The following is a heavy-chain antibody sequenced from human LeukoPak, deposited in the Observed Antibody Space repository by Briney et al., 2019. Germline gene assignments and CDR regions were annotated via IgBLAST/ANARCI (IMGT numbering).Heavy chain of an antibody. V-gene: IGHV1-69*13. CDR1: GGTFSSYA. J-gene: IGHJ5*02. CDR3: ARSRYFDWYNWFDP. CDR2: IIPIFGTA. D-gene: IGHD3-9*01. Sequence: SVKVSCKASGGTFSSYAISWVRQAPGQGLVWMGGIIPIFGTANYAQKFQGRVTITADESTSTAYMELSSLRSEDTAVYYCARSRYFDWYNWFDPWGQGTLVTVSS.